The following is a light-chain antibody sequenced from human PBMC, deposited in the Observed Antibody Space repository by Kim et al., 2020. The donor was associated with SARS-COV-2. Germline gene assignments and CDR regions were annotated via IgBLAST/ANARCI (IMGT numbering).Light chain of an antibody. CDR1: SSDVGSYNY. CDR2: DIS. J-gene: IGLJ3*02. Sequence: QYTNSSGTGTSSDVGSYNYVSWYQQHPGKAPKLMIYDISNRPSEVSNRVSGSESGNTASLTISGLQAEDEADYYCSSYTSSSTLRVFGGGTKLTVL. V-gene: IGLV2-14*03. CDR3: SSYTSSSTLRV.